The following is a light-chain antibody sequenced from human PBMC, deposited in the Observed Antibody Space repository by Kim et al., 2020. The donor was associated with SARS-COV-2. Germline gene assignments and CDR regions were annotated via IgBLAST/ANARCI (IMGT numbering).Light chain of an antibody. J-gene: IGKJ1*01. V-gene: IGKV3-20*01. CDR2: AAS. CDR1: EFVSSSY. CDR3: EVYGSSPV. Sequence: ELVLTQSPGTLSLSAGERGTLSCRASEFVSSSYLAWYQQRPVQAPRLLIYAASSRATGIPDRFTGSGSGTDFTLTISRLEPEDFAVYYCEVYGSSPVFGQGTKVDIK.